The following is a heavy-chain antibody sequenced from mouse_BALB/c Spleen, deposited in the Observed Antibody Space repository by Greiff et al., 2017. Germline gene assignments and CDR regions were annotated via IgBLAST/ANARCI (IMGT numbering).Heavy chain of an antibody. J-gene: IGHJ3*01. CDR2: INPSNGGT. Sequence: VQLQQSGAELVKPGASVKLSCKASGYTFTSYYMYWVKQRPGQGLEWIGEINPSNGGTNFNEKFKSKATLTVDKSSSTAYMQLSSLTSEDSAVYYCTRRDGYSWFAYWGQGTLVTVSA. CDR3: TRRDGYSWFAY. D-gene: IGHD2-3*01. V-gene: IGHV1S81*02. CDR1: GYTFTSYY.